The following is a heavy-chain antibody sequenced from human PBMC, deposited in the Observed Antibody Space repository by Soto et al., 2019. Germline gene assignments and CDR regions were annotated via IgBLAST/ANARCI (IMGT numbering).Heavy chain of an antibody. J-gene: IGHJ2*01. D-gene: IGHD4-17*01. CDR1: GGSIKDNY. CDR3: ARGGVYGDYDWYFDL. V-gene: IGHV4-59*07. CDR2: IYHSGNT. Sequence: QVQLQEAGPGMVRPSDTLSLTCAVSGGSIKDNYWNWIRQSPGTGLEWIGYIYHSGNTNYNPSLKGRVTLSLDTSNNQVSLNLNSVAAADTAVYYCARGGVYGDYDWYFDLWGHGTLVTVSS.